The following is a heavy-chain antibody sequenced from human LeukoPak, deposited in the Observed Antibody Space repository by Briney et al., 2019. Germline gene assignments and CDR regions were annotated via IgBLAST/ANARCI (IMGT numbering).Heavy chain of an antibody. CDR1: GFTFKNCA. Sequence: GGSLRLSCVASGFTFKNCAMSWVRQAPGKGLEWVSGINYSGGHKYYADSVKGRFTISRDSSKNTLSLQMNSLTTEDTAVYYCAKDDSKKPAPFDYWARGPWSPSPQ. V-gene: IGHV3-23*01. D-gene: IGHD4-11*01. J-gene: IGHJ4*02. CDR3: AKDDSKKPAPFDY. CDR2: INYSGGHK.